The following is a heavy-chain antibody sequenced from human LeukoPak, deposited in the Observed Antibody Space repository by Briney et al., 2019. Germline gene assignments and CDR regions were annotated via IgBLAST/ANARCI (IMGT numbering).Heavy chain of an antibody. CDR2: INPNSGGT. Sequence: GASVKVSCKASGYTFTGYYMHWVRQAPGQGLEWMGWINPNSGGTNYARKFQGRVTMTRDTSIRTAYMELSRLRSDDTAVYYCARDPDKWELGDCFDIWGQGTMVTVFS. V-gene: IGHV1-2*02. J-gene: IGHJ3*02. CDR1: GYTFTGYY. D-gene: IGHD1-26*01. CDR3: ARDPDKWELGDCFDI.